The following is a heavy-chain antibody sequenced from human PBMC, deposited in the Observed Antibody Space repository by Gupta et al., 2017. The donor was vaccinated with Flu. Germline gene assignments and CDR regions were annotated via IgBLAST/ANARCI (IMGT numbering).Heavy chain of an antibody. CDR2: IKSAGSEK. Sequence: YWMGWVRQAPGKGLEGVANIKSAGSEKYYVDSGKGRFTISRDNAKNSRYLQMNSMRAEETAVYYCARGRTGSYYQVHYMDVWGKGTTVTVSS. CDR3: ARGRTGSYYQVHYMDV. CDR1: YW. V-gene: IGHV3-7*01. J-gene: IGHJ6*03. D-gene: IGHD1-26*01.